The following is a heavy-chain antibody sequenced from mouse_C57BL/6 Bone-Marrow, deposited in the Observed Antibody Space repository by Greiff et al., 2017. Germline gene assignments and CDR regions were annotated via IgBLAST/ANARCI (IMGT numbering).Heavy chain of an antibody. D-gene: IGHD3-2*02. Sequence: EVHLVESGGGLVQPGGSLKLSCAASGFTFSDYYMYWVRQTPEKRLEWVAYISNGGGSTYYPDTVKGRFTISRDNAKNTLYLQMSRLKSEDTAMYYCARHNSSGWTWFAYWGQGTLVTVSA. V-gene: IGHV5-12*01. CDR2: ISNGGGST. J-gene: IGHJ3*01. CDR1: GFTFSDYY. CDR3: ARHNSSGWTWFAY.